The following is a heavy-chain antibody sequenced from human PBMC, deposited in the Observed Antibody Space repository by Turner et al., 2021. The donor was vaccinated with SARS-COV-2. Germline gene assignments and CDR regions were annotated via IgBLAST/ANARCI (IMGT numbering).Heavy chain of an antibody. CDR1: GGSFSGYY. CDR3: ARGPYAVTGPFDY. D-gene: IGHD2-21*02. J-gene: IGHJ4*02. CDR2: INHSGST. Sequence: QVQLQQWGAGLFKPSETLSLTCAVYGGSFSGYYWSWIRQPPGKGLEWIGEINHSGSTNYNPSLKSRVTISVDTSKKQFYLKLSSVTAADTAVYYCARGPYAVTGPFDYWGQGTLVTVSS. V-gene: IGHV4-34*01.